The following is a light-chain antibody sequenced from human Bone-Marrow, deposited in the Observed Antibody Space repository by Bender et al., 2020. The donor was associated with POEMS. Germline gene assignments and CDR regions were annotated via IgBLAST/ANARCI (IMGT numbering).Light chain of an antibody. CDR3: CSYVGSYTLE. Sequence: QSALTQPASVSGSPGQSITISCSGTSIDVETYNIVSWYQQHPGKAPKLMISEGNKRPSGVPDRFSGSKSGNTASLTISGLQAEDEADYYCCSYVGSYTLEFGGGTRLTVL. CDR1: SIDVETYNI. CDR2: EGN. V-gene: IGLV2-23*01. J-gene: IGLJ2*01.